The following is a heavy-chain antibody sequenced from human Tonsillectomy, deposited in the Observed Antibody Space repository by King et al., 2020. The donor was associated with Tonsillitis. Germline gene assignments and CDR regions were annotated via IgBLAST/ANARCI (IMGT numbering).Heavy chain of an antibody. CDR1: GFTFSSYA. Sequence: EVQLVESGGGLVQPGGSLRLSCAASGFTFSSYAMSWVRQAPGKGLEWVSAISGSGGSTYYADSVKGRFTISRDNSKNTLCLQMNSPRAEDTAVYYCAKDRTPATATVGSVAFDIWGQGTMVTVSS. J-gene: IGHJ3*02. V-gene: IGHV3-23*04. CDR2: ISGSGGST. D-gene: IGHD2-15*01. CDR3: AKDRTPATATVGSVAFDI.